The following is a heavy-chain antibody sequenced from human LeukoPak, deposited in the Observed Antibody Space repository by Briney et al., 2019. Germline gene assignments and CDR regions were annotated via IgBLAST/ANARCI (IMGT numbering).Heavy chain of an antibody. Sequence: SETLSLTCTVSGGSISSYYWSWIRQPAGKGREWIGRIYTSGSTNYNPSLKSRVTMSVDTSKNQFSLKLSSVTAADTAVYYCARDGPLLTGTAAFDIWGQGTMVTVSS. CDR3: ARDGPLLTGTAAFDI. D-gene: IGHD1-7*01. CDR2: IYTSGST. V-gene: IGHV4-4*07. CDR1: GGSISSYY. J-gene: IGHJ3*02.